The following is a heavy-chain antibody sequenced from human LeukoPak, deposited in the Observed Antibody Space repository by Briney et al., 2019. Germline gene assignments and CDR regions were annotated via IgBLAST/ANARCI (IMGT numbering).Heavy chain of an antibody. D-gene: IGHD3-16*02. Sequence: SETLSLTCAVYGGSFSGYYWSWIRQPPGKGLEWIGEINHSGSTNYNPSLRSRVTISVDTSKNQFSLKLSSVTAADTAVYYCARGGPAYVYVWGSYRPYWYFDLWGRGTLVTVSS. CDR2: INHSGST. J-gene: IGHJ2*01. CDR1: GGSFSGYY. CDR3: ARGGPAYVYVWGSYRPYWYFDL. V-gene: IGHV4-34*01.